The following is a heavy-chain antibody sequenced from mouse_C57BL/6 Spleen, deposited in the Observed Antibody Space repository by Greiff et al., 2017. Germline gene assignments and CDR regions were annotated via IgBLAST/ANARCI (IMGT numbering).Heavy chain of an antibody. J-gene: IGHJ4*01. CDR2: INPYNGGT. CDR3: ARETTVVAPGAMDY. Sequence: VQLQQSGPVLVKPGASVKMSCKASGYTFTDYYMNWVKQSHGKSLEWIGVINPYNGGTSYNQKFKGKATLTVDKSSSTAYMELNSLTSEDSAVYYCARETTVVAPGAMDYWGQGTSVTVSS. D-gene: IGHD1-1*01. CDR1: GYTFTDYY. V-gene: IGHV1-19*01.